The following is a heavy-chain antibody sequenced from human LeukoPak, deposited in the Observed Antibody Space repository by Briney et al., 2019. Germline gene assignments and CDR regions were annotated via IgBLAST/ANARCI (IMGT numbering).Heavy chain of an antibody. J-gene: IGHJ4*02. CDR3: VTDPYTTTDDYNFEAQGAF. Sequence: GASVKVSCKASGYTFTSYDINWVRQATGQGLEWMGWMNPNSGNTGYAQKFQGRVTMTADTSTDTAYMELSSLTSADTAVYYCVTDPYTTTDDYNFEAQGAFWGQGTLVTVSS. CDR2: MNPNSGNT. V-gene: IGHV1-8*01. D-gene: IGHD5-24*01. CDR1: GYTFTSYD.